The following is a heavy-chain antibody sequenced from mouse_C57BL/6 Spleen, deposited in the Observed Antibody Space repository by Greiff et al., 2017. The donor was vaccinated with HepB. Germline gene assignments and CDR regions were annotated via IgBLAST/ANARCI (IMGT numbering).Heavy chain of an antibody. V-gene: IGHV1-15*01. CDR2: IDPETGGT. D-gene: IGHD1-1*01. CDR3: TRGGVYGSYYFDY. Sequence: VKLVESGAELVRPGASVTLSCKASGYTFTDYEMHWVKQTPVHGLEWIGAIDPETGGTAYNQKFKGKAILTADKSSSTAYMELRSLTSEDSAVYYCTRGGVYGSYYFDYWGQGTTLTVSS. CDR1: GYTFTDYE. J-gene: IGHJ2*01.